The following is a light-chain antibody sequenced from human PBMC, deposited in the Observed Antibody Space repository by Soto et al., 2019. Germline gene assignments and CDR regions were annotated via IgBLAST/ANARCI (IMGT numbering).Light chain of an antibody. CDR1: NIAGKS. V-gene: IGLV3-9*01. J-gene: IGLJ1*01. CDR2: RNS. Sequence: SYELTQPLSVSVALGQTARITCGGNNIAGKSVHWYQHKAGQAPVLVIFRNSNRPSGIPERFSGSNSGNTATLTISGAQAGDEAEYYCQVWDSSTAPYVFGAGTKLTVL. CDR3: QVWDSSTAPYV.